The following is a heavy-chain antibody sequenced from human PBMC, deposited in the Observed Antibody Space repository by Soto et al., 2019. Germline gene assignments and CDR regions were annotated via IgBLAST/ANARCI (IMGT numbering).Heavy chain of an antibody. CDR1: GFTLSTYT. Sequence: QAELVESGGGVVQPGKSLRLSCAASGFTLSTYTIHWVRQAPGKGLQWVALVSGDGSTKRYADSVRGRFTISRDNSKNTVYLQRNSLSPDDTAVYYCARESLGDYENGLYYYGLDVWGQGTTVTVSS. D-gene: IGHD3-16*01. CDR2: VSGDGSTK. J-gene: IGHJ6*02. CDR3: ARESLGDYENGLYYYGLDV. V-gene: IGHV3-30-3*01.